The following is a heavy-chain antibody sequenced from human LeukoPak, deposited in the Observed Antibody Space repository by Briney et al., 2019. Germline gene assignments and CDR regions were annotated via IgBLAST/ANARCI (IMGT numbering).Heavy chain of an antibody. CDR3: AKEGLYCSSTSCYSDY. D-gene: IGHD2-2*01. J-gene: IGHJ4*02. V-gene: IGHV3-23*01. Sequence: GGSLRLSCAASGFTFSSYAMSWVRQAPGKGLEWVSAISGSGGSTYYADSVKGRFTISRDNSKNTLYLQMNSLRAEDTAVYYCAKEGLYCSSTSCYSDYWGQGTLVTVSS. CDR1: GFTFSSYA. CDR2: ISGSGGST.